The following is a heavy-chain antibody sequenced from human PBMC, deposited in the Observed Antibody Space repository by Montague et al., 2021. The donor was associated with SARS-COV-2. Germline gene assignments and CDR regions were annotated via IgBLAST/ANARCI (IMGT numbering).Heavy chain of an antibody. V-gene: IGHV4-59*12. CDR3: ARGGIAARRHYFDY. CDR2: IFRSGAT. D-gene: IGHD6-6*01. J-gene: IGHJ4*02. CDR1: GNSISDYY. Sequence: SETLSLTCTVSGNSISDYYWSWIRQPPGMGLEWIGYIFRSGATNYNPPLKSRVIISLDTSKSQFSLKLSSVTAADTAVYFCARGGIAARRHYFDYWARESWSPSPQ.